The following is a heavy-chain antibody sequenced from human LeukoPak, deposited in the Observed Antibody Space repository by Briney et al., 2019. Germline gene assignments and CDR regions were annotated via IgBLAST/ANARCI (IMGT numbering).Heavy chain of an antibody. V-gene: IGHV1-69*13. CDR2: IIPIFGTA. D-gene: IGHD3-22*01. Sequence: VASVNVSCKASGGTFSIYAISWVRQAPGQGLEWMGGIIPIFGTANYAQKFQGRVTITADESTSTAYMELSSLRSEDTAVYYCARETTYYYDSSGYFDYWGQGTLVTVSS. J-gene: IGHJ4*02. CDR1: GGTFSIYA. CDR3: ARETTYYYDSSGYFDY.